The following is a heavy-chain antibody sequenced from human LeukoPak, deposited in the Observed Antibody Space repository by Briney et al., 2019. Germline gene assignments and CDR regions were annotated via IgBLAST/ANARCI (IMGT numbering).Heavy chain of an antibody. CDR3: ARGACSSTSCYGLDI. CDR1: GGSFSGYY. Sequence: SETLSLTCAVYGGSFSGYYWSWIRQPPGKGLEWIGEINHSGSTNYNPSPKSRVTISVDTSKNQFSLKLSSVTAADTAVYYCARGACSSTSCYGLDIWGQGTMVTVSS. D-gene: IGHD2-2*01. J-gene: IGHJ3*02. V-gene: IGHV4-34*01. CDR2: INHSGST.